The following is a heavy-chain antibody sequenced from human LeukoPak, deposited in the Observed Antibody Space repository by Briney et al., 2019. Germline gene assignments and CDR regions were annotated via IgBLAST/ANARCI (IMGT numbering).Heavy chain of an antibody. J-gene: IGHJ3*02. CDR1: GFTFSSYG. CDR2: ISYDGSNK. V-gene: IGHV3-30*18. CDR3: AKDLIVVAVAGTPAFDI. Sequence: GRSLRLSCAASGFTFSSYGMHGVRQAPGKGREWVAVISYDGSNKYYADSVKGRFTISRDNSKNTLYLQMNSLRAEDTAVYYCAKDLIVVAVAGTPAFDIWGQGTMVTVSS. D-gene: IGHD6-19*01.